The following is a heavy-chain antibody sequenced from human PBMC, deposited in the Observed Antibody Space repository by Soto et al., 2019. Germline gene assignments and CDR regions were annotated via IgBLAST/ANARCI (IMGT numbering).Heavy chain of an antibody. Sequence: GSLRLSCAASGFTFSSYATSWVRQAPGKGLEWVSAISGSGGSTYYADSVKGRFTISRDNSKNTLYLQMNSLRAEDTAVYYCASPYFSSYYYYYYLLSVSAQGTTV. CDR1: GFTFSSYA. J-gene: IGHJ6*02. V-gene: IGHV3-23*01. CDR2: ISGSGGST. D-gene: IGHD3-10*01. CDR3: ASPYFSSYYYYYYLLSV.